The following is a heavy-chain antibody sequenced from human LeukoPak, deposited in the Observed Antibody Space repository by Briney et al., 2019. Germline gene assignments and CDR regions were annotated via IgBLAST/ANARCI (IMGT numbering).Heavy chain of an antibody. CDR2: ISSSSSYI. J-gene: IGHJ6*02. Sequence: GGSLRLSCAASGFTFSSYSMSWVRQAPGKGLEWVSSISSSSSYIYYADSVKGRFTISRDNAKNSLYLQMNSLRPEDTAVYYCARTRPYGDYVSYYYYGMDVWGQGTTVTVSS. CDR1: GFTFSSYS. D-gene: IGHD4-17*01. CDR3: ARTRPYGDYVSYYYYGMDV. V-gene: IGHV3-21*01.